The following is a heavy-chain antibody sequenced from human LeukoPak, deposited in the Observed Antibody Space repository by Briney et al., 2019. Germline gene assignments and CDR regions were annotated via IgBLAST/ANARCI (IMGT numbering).Heavy chain of an antibody. CDR1: GYTFTSYY. D-gene: IGHD5-24*01. Sequence: ASVKVSCKASGYTFTSYYMHWVRQAPGQGLEWMGIINPSGGSTSYAQKFQGRVTMTRDMSTSTVYMELSSLRSEDTAVYQGEGGIRDVFRFAFDIWGQGTMVTVSS. V-gene: IGHV1-46*01. J-gene: IGHJ3*02. CDR3: EGGIRDVFRFAFDI. CDR2: INPSGGST.